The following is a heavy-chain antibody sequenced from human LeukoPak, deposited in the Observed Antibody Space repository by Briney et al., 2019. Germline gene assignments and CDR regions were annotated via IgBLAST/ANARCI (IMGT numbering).Heavy chain of an antibody. CDR1: GYSFTSYW. Sequence: GESLKISCKGSGYSFTSYWIGWVRQMPGKGPEWMGITYPGDSETRYSPSFQGQVTMSADKSIRTAYLQWSSLKASDTAMYYCASGYSAYVFDYWGQGTLVTVSS. D-gene: IGHD5-12*01. CDR3: ASGYSAYVFDY. J-gene: IGHJ4*02. V-gene: IGHV5-51*01. CDR2: TYPGDSET.